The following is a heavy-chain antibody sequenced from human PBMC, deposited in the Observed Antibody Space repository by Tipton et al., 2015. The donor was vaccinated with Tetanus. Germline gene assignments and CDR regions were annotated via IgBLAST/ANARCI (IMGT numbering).Heavy chain of an antibody. J-gene: IGHJ5*02. CDR1: GGSISSGTYY. D-gene: IGHD5-24*01. Sequence: GLVKPSETLSLTCTVSGGSISSGTYYWSWIRQPPGKGLEWIGSIYSYSGSTFQNPSLKGRVTLSLDTSKNQFSLNLRSVTAADTAVYYCARDRGFTTYNYFDPWGQGTLVTVSS. CDR2: IYSYSGST. V-gene: IGHV4-39*07. CDR3: ARDRGFTTYNYFDP.